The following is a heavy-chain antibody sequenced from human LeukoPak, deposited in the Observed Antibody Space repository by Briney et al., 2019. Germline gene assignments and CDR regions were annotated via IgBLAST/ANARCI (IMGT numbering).Heavy chain of an antibody. J-gene: IGHJ4*02. V-gene: IGHV4-59*01. Sequence: PSESLSLTCAVYGGSFSGYYWSWIRQPPGKGLEWGGYIYYSGSTNYNPSLKSRVTISVDPSKNQFSLKLSAVTAADTAVYYCARAPTGTVDYWGQGTLVTVSS. D-gene: IGHD1-1*01. CDR2: IYYSGST. CDR3: ARAPTGTVDY. CDR1: GGSFSGYY.